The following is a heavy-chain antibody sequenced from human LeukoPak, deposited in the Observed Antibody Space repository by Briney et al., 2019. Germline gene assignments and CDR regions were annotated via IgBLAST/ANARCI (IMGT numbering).Heavy chain of an antibody. V-gene: IGHV1-2*02. CDR1: GYTFTGYY. CDR3: ASLRSGIAVAGPDFDY. D-gene: IGHD6-19*01. CDR2: MNPNSGGT. J-gene: IGHJ4*02. Sequence: ASVKVSCKASGYTFTGYYMHWVRQAPGQGLEWMGWMNPNSGGTNYAQKFQGRVTMTRDTSISTAYMELSRLRSDDTAVYYCASLRSGIAVAGPDFDYWGQGTLVTVSS.